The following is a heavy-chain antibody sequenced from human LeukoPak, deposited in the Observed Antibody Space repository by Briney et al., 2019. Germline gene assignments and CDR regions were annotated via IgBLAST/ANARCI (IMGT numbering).Heavy chain of an antibody. Sequence: SVKVSCKTSGGTFSSYAISWVRQAPGQGLEWMGGIILIFGTANYAQKLQGRVTITADKSTSTVYMELSSLRSEDTAVYYCARDCGGDCYFDYWGQGTLVTVSS. D-gene: IGHD2-21*02. CDR3: ARDCGGDCYFDY. CDR1: GGTFSSYA. CDR2: IILIFGTA. J-gene: IGHJ4*02. V-gene: IGHV1-69*06.